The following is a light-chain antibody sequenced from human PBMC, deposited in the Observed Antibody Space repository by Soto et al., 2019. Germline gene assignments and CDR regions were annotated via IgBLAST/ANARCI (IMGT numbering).Light chain of an antibody. CDR3: QQYDSSYT. J-gene: IGKJ2*01. V-gene: IGKV3-20*01. Sequence: EIVLTQSPGTLSLSPGERATLSCRASQTISNNYLAWYQQKPGQAPRLVMSGTSSSATGIPYSFSGGGSETDFTLPIIKLEPDDVSVYYCQQYDSSYTFGQGTKLEIK. CDR1: QTISNNY. CDR2: GTS.